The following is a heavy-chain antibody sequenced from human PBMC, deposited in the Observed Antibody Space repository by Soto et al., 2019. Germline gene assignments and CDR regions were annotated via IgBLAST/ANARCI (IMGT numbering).Heavy chain of an antibody. CDR1: GVSISPYY. CDR3: ARHFDVNTALDYYYFDL. J-gene: IGHJ2*01. CDR2: LYSSGRA. V-gene: IGHV4-4*07. Sequence: QVQLQESGPGLVKTSETLSLTCTVSGVSISPYYWTWIRQPAGKGLEWIGHLYSSGRATYNPSLKNRVTMSVFRDHFSLTLKSVTAADTAVDYGARHFDVNTALDYYYFDLWGRGALVTVSS. D-gene: IGHD5-18*01.